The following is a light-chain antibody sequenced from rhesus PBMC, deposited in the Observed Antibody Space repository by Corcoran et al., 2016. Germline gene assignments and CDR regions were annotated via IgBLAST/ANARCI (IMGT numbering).Light chain of an antibody. CDR1: QDITNN. CDR2: KAS. J-gene: IGKJ2*01. CDR3: QHGYGTPLYR. Sequence: DIQMTQSPSSLSASIGDRVTITCQASQDITNNLAWYQQKPGKVPNLLIYKASTLKSGVPSRFSGSGSGTDFTLTISRLQPEDVASYYCQHGYGTPLYRFGQGTKVEIK. V-gene: IGKV1-74*01.